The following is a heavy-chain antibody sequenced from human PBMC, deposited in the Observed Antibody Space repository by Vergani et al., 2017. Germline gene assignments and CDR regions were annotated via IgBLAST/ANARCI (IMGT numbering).Heavy chain of an antibody. CDR1: GGSFSGYY. Sequence: QVQLQQWGAGLLKPSETLSLTFAVYGGSFSGYYWSWIRQPPGKGLEWIGEINHSGSTNYNPSLKSRVTISVDTSKNQFSLKLSSVTAADTAVYYCARGGVAVPFDYWGQGTTVTVSS. CDR2: INHSGST. CDR3: ARGGVAVPFDY. J-gene: IGHJ4*03. V-gene: IGHV4-34*01. D-gene: IGHD6-19*01.